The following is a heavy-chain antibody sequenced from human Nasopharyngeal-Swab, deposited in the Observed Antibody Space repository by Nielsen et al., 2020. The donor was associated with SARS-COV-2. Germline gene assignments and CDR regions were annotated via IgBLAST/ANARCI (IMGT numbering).Heavy chain of an antibody. CDR3: ARRALQDYYFDY. CDR1: GFTFNNYN. Sequence: AGSLRLSCAASGFTFNNYNFNWVRQAPGKGLEWVSSISSSSSYIYYADSVKGRFTISRDNAKNSLYLQMNSLRAEDTAVYYCARRALQDYYFDYWGQGTLVTVSS. J-gene: IGHJ4*02. V-gene: IGHV3-21*01. CDR2: ISSSSSYI.